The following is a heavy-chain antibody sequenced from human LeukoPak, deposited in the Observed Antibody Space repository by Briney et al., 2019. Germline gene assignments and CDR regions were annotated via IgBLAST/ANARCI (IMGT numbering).Heavy chain of an antibody. V-gene: IGHV4-4*07. CDR2: IYTSGST. J-gene: IGHJ4*02. Sequence: SETLSLTCTVSGGSISSYYWSWIRQPAGKGLEGIGRIYTSGSTNYNPSLKSRVTMSVDTSKNQFSLKLSSVTAADTAVYYCARDRSTMVRGVILGAYYFDYWGQGTLVTVSS. CDR3: ARDRSTMVRGVILGAYYFDY. D-gene: IGHD3-10*01. CDR1: GGSISSYY.